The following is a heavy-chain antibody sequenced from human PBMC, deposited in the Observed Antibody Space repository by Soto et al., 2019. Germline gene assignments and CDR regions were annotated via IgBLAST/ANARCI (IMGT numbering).Heavy chain of an antibody. V-gene: IGHV4-59*01. CDR3: AGTRNVLRFLEWLFWFDP. Sequence: PSETLSLTCPVSGVYISSYYWSWIRQPPGKGLEWIGYIYYSGSTNYNPSLKSRVTISVDTSKNQFSLKLSSVTAADTAVYYCAGTRNVLRFLEWLFWFDPWGQGTLVTVSS. D-gene: IGHD3-3*01. J-gene: IGHJ5*02. CDR1: GVYISSYY. CDR2: IYYSGST.